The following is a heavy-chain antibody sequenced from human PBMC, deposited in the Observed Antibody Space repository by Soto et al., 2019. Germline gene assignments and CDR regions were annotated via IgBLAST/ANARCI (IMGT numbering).Heavy chain of an antibody. D-gene: IGHD2-8*01. J-gene: IGHJ6*02. Sequence: ASVKVSCKASGYSFTDYHIHWVRQARGQGLEWLGRINPKSGGTSTAQKFQGWVTMTTDTSISTASMELTRLTSDDTAIYYCARGDSTDCSNAACSLVFNQDLDVWG. CDR1: GYSFTDYH. V-gene: IGHV1-2*04. CDR2: INPKSGGT. CDR3: ARGDSTDCSNAACSLVFNQDLDV.